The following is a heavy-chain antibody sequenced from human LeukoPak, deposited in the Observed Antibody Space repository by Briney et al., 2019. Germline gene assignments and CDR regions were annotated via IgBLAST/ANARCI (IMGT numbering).Heavy chain of an antibody. CDR2: IGSRGDT. CDR3: VRGDVGFDP. J-gene: IGHJ5*02. CDR1: GFTFSTYD. D-gene: IGHD1-26*01. V-gene: IGHV3-13*01. Sequence: GGSLRLSCAASGFTFSTYDTHWVRQATGEGLEWVSGIGSRGDTYYLGSVKGRFTISRDNAKNALYLQMNSLRAGDTAVYYCVRGDVGFDPWGQGILVTVSS.